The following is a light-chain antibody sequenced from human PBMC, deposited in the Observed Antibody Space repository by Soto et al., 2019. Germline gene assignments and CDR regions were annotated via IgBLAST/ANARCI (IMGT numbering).Light chain of an antibody. CDR3: HHYTSYSEA. V-gene: IGKV1-5*03. CDR2: KAS. J-gene: IGKJ1*01. Sequence: DIQMTQSPSTLSGSVGDRVTITCRASQTISSWLAWYQQKPGKAPKLLIYKASTLKSGVPSRFSGSGPGTEFTLTISSLQPDDFATYYCHHYTSYSEAFGQGTKV. CDR1: QTISSW.